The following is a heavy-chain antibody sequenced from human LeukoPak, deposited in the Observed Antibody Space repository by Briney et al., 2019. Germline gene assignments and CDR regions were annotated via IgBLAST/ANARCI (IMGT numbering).Heavy chain of an antibody. CDR3: ARGRGYCTGVSCDIDY. J-gene: IGHJ4*02. V-gene: IGHV3-48*04. Sequence: GGSLRLSCVASGFTFNAYSMNWVRQAPGKGLEWVSNIISRGDTTHYAASVKGRFTISRDNAKNSVFLHLNSPRGDDTAVYYCARGRGYCTGVSCDIDYWGQGTLVTVSS. CDR1: GFTFNAYS. D-gene: IGHD2-8*02. CDR2: IISRGDTT.